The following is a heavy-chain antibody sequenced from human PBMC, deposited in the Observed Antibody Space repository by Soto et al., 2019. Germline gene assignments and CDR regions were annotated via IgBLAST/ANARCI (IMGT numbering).Heavy chain of an antibody. CDR3: ARGGGYDSFDY. V-gene: IGHV4-30-2*06. D-gene: IGHD5-12*01. CDR1: GASISYGGFS. Sequence: SETLSLTCTVSGASISYGGFSWSWIRQLPGKGLEWIGYISHLESTYFHPSFKSRLTMSIDRTRNQFSLKLSSVTAADMAVYYCARGGGYDSFDYWGQGVLVTVSS. CDR2: ISHLEST. J-gene: IGHJ4*02.